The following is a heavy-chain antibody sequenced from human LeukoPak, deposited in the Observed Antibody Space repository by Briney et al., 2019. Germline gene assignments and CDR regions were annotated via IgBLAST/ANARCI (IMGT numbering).Heavy chain of an antibody. CDR3: ARDPDYGDPKLGYGLDV. V-gene: IGHV3-49*04. CDR1: GIIFGDYA. D-gene: IGHD4-17*01. Sequence: PGRSLRLSCTGSGIIFGDYAMSWVRQAPGKGLEWVGFIRSKAYGGTTEYAASVKGRFTISRDDSKSTAYLQLNSLKTEDTAVYYCARDPDYGDPKLGYGLDVWGQGTTVTVSS. J-gene: IGHJ6*02. CDR2: IRSKAYGGTT.